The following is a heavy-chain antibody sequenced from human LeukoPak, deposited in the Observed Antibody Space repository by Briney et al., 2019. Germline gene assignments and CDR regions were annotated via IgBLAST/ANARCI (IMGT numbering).Heavy chain of an antibody. CDR3: ASRKLGNDY. V-gene: IGHV4-59*02. D-gene: IGHD7-27*01. CDR2: IYYTGT. Sequence: SETLSLTCTVSGGSVTDYYWSWIRQSPGKGLEWIGYIYYTGTSYNPSLKSRVTISADTSKNQFSLKLISVTAADTAVYYCASRKLGNDYWGQGTLVSVSS. CDR1: GGSVTDYY. J-gene: IGHJ4*02.